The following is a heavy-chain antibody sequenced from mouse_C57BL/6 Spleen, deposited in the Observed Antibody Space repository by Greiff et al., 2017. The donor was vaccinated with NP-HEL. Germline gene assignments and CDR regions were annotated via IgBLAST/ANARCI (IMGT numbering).Heavy chain of an antibody. J-gene: IGHJ3*01. CDR1: GYTFTSYW. Sequence: QVQLQQPGAELVKPGASVKMSCKASGYTFTSYWITWVKQRPGQGLEWIGDIYPGSGSTNYNEKFKSKATLTVDTSSSTAYMQLSSLTSEDSAVYHCARSGYYGNSTWFAYWGQGTLVTVSA. D-gene: IGHD1-1*01. V-gene: IGHV1-55*01. CDR3: ARSGYYGNSTWFAY. CDR2: IYPGSGST.